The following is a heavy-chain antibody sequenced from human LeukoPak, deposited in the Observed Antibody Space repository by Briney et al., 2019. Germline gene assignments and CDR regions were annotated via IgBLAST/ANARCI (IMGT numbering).Heavy chain of an antibody. D-gene: IGHD3-22*01. Sequence: ASVKVSCKASGGTFSSYAITWVRQAPGQGLEWMGWISAYNGNTNYAQKLQGRVTMTTDTSTNTAYMELRSLRSDDTAVYYCARRGDSSGYYYPGAFDIWGQGTMVTVSS. CDR1: GGTFSSYA. CDR2: ISAYNGNT. CDR3: ARRGDSSGYYYPGAFDI. V-gene: IGHV1-18*01. J-gene: IGHJ3*02.